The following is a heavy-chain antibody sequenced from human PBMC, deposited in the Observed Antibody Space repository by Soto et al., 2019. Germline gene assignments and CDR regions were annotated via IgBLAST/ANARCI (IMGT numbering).Heavy chain of an antibody. V-gene: IGHV1-18*04. CDR3: AREEGGWTGTFDY. CDR2: ISAYGGST. Sequence: ASVKVSCKASGYTFTSYYMHWVRQAPGQGLEWMGWISAYGGSTSYAQKLQGRVTMTTDTSTSTAYMELRSLRSDDTAVYYCAREEGGWTGTFDYWGQGTLVTVSS. D-gene: IGHD6-19*01. J-gene: IGHJ4*02. CDR1: GYTFTSYY.